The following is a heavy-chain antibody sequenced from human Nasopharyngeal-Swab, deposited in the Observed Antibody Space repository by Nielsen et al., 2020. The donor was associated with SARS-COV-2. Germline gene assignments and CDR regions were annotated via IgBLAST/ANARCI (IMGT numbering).Heavy chain of an antibody. D-gene: IGHD3-22*01. CDR2: IYPGDSDT. J-gene: IGHJ3*02. Sequence: GESLKISCQGSGYSFTSYWIGWVRQMPGNGLEWMGIIYPGDSDTRYSPSFQGQVTISADKSISTAYLQWSSLKASDTAMYYCARPTYYYDSSGYYSPGRPDAFDIWGQGTMVTVSS. V-gene: IGHV5-51*01. CDR1: GYSFTSYW. CDR3: ARPTYYYDSSGYYSPGRPDAFDI.